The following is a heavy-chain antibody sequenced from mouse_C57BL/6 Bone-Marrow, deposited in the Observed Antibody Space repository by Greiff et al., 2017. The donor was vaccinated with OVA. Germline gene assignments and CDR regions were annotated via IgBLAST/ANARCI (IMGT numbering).Heavy chain of an antibody. CDR3: TGRDRYFDV. CDR1: GFTFSNYW. Sequence: EVQGVESGGGLVQPGGSMKLSCVASGFTFSNYWMNWVRQSPEKGLEWVAQIRLKSDNYATHYAESVKGRFTISRDDSKSSVYLQMNNLRAEDTGIYYCTGRDRYFDVWGTGTTVTVSS. J-gene: IGHJ1*03. CDR2: IRLKSDNYAT. V-gene: IGHV6-3*01. D-gene: IGHD3-3*01.